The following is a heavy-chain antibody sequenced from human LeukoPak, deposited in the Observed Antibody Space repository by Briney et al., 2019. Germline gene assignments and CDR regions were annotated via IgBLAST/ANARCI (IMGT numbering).Heavy chain of an antibody. D-gene: IGHD2-2*01. Sequence: ASVKVSCKASGYTFTSYGISWVRQAPGQGLEWMGWISAYNGNTNYAQKLQGRVTMTTDTSTSTAYMELRSLRSDDTAVYYCARDAQYREDKYKVSPYYYYGMDVCGQGTTVTVSS. CDR2: ISAYNGNT. J-gene: IGHJ6*02. CDR3: ARDAQYREDKYKVSPYYYYGMDV. CDR1: GYTFTSYG. V-gene: IGHV1-18*01.